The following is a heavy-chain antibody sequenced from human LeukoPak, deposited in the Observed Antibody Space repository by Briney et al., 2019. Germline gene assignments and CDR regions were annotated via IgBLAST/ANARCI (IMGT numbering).Heavy chain of an antibody. CDR2: ISSSSSYI. CDR1: GLTFRSYS. V-gene: IGHV3-21*01. D-gene: IGHD3-3*01. CDR3: AIDRSSWYYPFDS. Sequence: GGSLRLSCAASGLTFRSYSMNWVRQAPGKGLEWVSSISSSSSYIYYADSVKGRFTISRDNAKNSLYLQINSLRAEHTAVYYCAIDRSSWYYPFDSWGQGTLVTVSS. J-gene: IGHJ4*02.